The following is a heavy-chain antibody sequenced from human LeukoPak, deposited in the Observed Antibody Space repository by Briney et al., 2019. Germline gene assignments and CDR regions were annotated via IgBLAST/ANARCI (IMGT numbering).Heavy chain of an antibody. V-gene: IGHV4-59*01. D-gene: IGHD2-8*01. CDR3: TSGGMVSGDY. J-gene: IGHJ4*01. CDR1: GGSINSYY. Sequence: SETLSLTCTVSGGSINSYYWSWIRQPRGKGLEWIGYIYYSGSTNYNPSLKSRVTISRDTSKNQFSLKLRSVTAADTAVYYCTSGGMVSGDYWGHGTLVTVSS. CDR2: IYYSGST.